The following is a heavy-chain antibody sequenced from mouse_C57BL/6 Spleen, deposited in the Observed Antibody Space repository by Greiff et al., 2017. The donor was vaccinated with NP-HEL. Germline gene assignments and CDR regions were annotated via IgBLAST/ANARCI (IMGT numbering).Heavy chain of an antibody. V-gene: IGHV5-12*01. CDR1: GFTFSDYY. D-gene: IGHD1-1*01. CDR3: ARQDYYGNYFDY. CDR2: ISNGGGST. J-gene: IGHJ2*01. Sequence: DVHLVESGGGLVQPGGSLKLSCAASGFTFSDYYMYWVRQTPEKRLEWVAYISNGGGSTYYPDTVKGRFTISRDNAKNTLYLQMSRLKSEDTAMYYCARQDYYGNYFDYWGQGTTLTVSS.